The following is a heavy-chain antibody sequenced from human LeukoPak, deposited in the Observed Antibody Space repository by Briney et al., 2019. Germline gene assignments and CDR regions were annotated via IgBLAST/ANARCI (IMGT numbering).Heavy chain of an antibody. Sequence: GGSLRLSCAASGFTFSSYGMHWVRQAPGKGLEWVAVISYDGSNKYYADSVKGRFTISRDNSKNTLYLQMNSLRAEDTAVYYCAKDPPYSSSWYGYYYYYGMDVWGQGTTVTVSS. V-gene: IGHV3-30*18. D-gene: IGHD6-13*01. CDR1: GFTFSSYG. J-gene: IGHJ6*02. CDR2: ISYDGSNK. CDR3: AKDPPYSSSWYGYYYYYGMDV.